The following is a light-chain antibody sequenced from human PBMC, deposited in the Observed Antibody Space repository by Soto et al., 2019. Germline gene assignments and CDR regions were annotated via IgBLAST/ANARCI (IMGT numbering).Light chain of an antibody. CDR1: QGNSDT. CDR2: DAS. V-gene: IGKV3-11*01. J-gene: IGKJ4*01. Sequence: VVMRQSPATLSVAPGVGAPLSCTASQGNSDTLAWYQNEPGQPHSLLIYDASNKATGIPARFSGSGSGTVFTRTISTLEPEDFAVYYCQQRSNWPPTFGGGTKVDIK. CDR3: QQRSNWPPT.